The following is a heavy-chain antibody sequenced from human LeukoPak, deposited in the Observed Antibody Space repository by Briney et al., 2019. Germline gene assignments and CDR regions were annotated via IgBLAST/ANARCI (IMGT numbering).Heavy chain of an antibody. J-gene: IGHJ4*02. CDR1: RDSISSSSYY. CDR3: ARQVNIVGTFDC. CDR2: IYYSGST. V-gene: IGHV4-39*01. Sequence: DPSETLSLTCTGSRDSISSSSYYWGWIRQPPGKGLEWIGTIYYSGSTYHNPSLKTRVTISVDTSKNQFSLKLSSVTAADTAVYYCARQVNIVGTFDCWGQGTLVTVSS. D-gene: IGHD5-12*01.